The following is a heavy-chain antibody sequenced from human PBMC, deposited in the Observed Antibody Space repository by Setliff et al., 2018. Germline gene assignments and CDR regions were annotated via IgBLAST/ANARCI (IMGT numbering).Heavy chain of an antibody. CDR1: GFSISSGYY. J-gene: IGHJ5*02. D-gene: IGHD3-22*01. Sequence: SETLSLTCAVSGFSISSGYYWGWIRQPPGKGLEWIVNIHHSGKAYYNPSLKSRVTMSVDTSKNHVSPKLSSVTAADTAVYYCARAHTWSLPNDNSGYPGWFDPWGQGTLVTVSS. CDR3: ARAHTWSLPNDNSGYPGWFDP. V-gene: IGHV4-38-2*01. CDR2: IHHSGKA.